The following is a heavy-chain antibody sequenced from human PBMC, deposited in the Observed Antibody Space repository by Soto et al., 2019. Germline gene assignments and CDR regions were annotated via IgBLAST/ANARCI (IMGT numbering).Heavy chain of an antibody. CDR2: IKQDGSEK. J-gene: IGHJ6*03. CDR3: ARDLLRRNMDV. CDR1: GFTFSSYW. V-gene: IGHV3-7*01. Sequence: GVLRLSCAASGFTFSSYWMSCVRQAPGKGLEWVANIKQDGSEKYYVDSVKGRFTISRDNAKNSLYLQMNSLRAEDTAVYYCARDLLRRNMDVWGKGTTVTVSS.